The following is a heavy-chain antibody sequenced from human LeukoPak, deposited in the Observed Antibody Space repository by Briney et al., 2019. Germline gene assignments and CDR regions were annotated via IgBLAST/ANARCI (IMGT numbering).Heavy chain of an antibody. CDR1: GFSLTDAS. Sequence: GGSLRLSCAVSGFSLTDASMSWVRQAPGKGLEWIGRTKGQSDGGTVDYATRVRSLFTISTNNSEDQLYMQMSGVKTDDNALYYCMTDGVGHMVKITWGKGTLVTVSS. D-gene: IGHD2-21*01. CDR3: MTDGVGHMVKIT. V-gene: IGHV3-15*01. J-gene: IGHJ4*02. CDR2: TKGQSDGGTV.